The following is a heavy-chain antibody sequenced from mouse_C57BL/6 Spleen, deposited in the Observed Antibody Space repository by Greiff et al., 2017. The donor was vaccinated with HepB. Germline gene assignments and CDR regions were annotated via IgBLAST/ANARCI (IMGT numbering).Heavy chain of an antibody. CDR1: GFTFSDYY. D-gene: IGHD1-1*01. CDR2: INYDGSST. CDR3: ARVYADYYAMDY. Sequence: EVKVVESEGGLVQPGSSMKLSCTASGFTFSDYYMAWVRQVPEKGLEWVANINYDGSSTYYLDSLKSRFIISRDNAKNILYLQMSSLKSEDTATYYCARVYADYYAMDYWGQGTSVTVSS. J-gene: IGHJ4*01. V-gene: IGHV5-16*01.